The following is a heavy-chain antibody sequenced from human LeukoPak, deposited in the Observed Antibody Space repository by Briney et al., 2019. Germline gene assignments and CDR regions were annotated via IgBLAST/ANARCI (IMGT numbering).Heavy chain of an antibody. J-gene: IGHJ4*02. Sequence: ASVKLSCKSSGYTFTSYYMHWGRQAPRQGLEWMGIITTSGGSTSYAQKFKGRVTMTRDTSTSPFYLELSSLTSEDTAVYYCARGQRHIVVVPAAPDYWGQGTLVTVSS. CDR1: GYTFTSYY. V-gene: IGHV1-46*01. CDR3: ARGQRHIVVVPAAPDY. CDR2: ITTSGGST. D-gene: IGHD2-2*01.